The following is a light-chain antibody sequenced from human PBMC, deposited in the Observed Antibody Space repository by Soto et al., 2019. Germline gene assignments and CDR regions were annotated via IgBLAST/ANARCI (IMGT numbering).Light chain of an antibody. V-gene: IGKV3-11*01. CDR3: QQRSNWWT. CDR1: QSVSSY. J-gene: IGKJ1*01. Sequence: EIVFTHSPATLSLSPGERATLSCRASQSVSSYLAWYQQKPGQAPRLLIYDASNRATGIPARFSGSGSGTDFTLTITSLEPEDFAVYYCQQRSNWWTFGQGTKV. CDR2: DAS.